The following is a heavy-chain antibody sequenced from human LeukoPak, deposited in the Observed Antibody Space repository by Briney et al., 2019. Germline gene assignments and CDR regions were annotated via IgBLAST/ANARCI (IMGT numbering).Heavy chain of an antibody. CDR2: IKHDGSGP. CDR1: GFRFSNYW. D-gene: IGHD6-19*01. Sequence: PGGSLRLSCAVSGFRFSNYWMTWVRQAPGKGLEWVAKIKHDGSGPSYLDSVKGRFTISRDNARNLLSLQMSSLRAEDTAVYYCARAREITVSGTDYFDYWGQGTLVTVSS. CDR3: ARAREITVSGTDYFDY. V-gene: IGHV3-7*01. J-gene: IGHJ4*02.